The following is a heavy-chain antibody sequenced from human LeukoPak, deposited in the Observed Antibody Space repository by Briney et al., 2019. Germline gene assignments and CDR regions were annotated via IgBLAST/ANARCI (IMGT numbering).Heavy chain of an antibody. CDR2: ISSSSSNI. CDR3: ATSTAGRWYRDSHYFDH. V-gene: IGHV3-21*01. D-gene: IGHD4-23*01. Sequence: PGGSLRLSCAASGLTFSTYSMNWVRQAPGKGLEWVSSISSSSSNIYYADSLRGRFTISRDNAKNSLYLQMNSLRAEDTAVYYCATSTAGRWYRDSHYFDHWGQGILVTVSS. J-gene: IGHJ4*02. CDR1: GLTFSTYS.